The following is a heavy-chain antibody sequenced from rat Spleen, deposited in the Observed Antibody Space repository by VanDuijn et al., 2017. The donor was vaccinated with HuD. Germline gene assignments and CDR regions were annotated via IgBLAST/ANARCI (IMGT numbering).Heavy chain of an antibody. CDR3: ATQHYYDGYYRDS. Sequence: QVQLKESGPGLVQPSQTLSLTCTVSGFSLNNYGVIWVRQPPGKGLEWMGVIWGNGNTSYKATLKSRLSITRDTSKIQFFLRMNNLQNEDTAMYFCATQHYYDGYYRDSWGQGVMVTVSS. D-gene: IGHD1-12*03. V-gene: IGHV2S61*01. CDR2: IWGNGNT. CDR1: GFSLNNYG. J-gene: IGHJ2*01.